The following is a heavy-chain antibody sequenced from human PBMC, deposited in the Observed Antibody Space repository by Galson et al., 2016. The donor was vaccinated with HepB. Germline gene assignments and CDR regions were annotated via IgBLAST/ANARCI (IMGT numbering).Heavy chain of an antibody. CDR3: AREDWYFDV. CDR1: GDSVSRNGVT. J-gene: IGHJ2*01. V-gene: IGHV6-1*01. CDR2: TYYMSNWDY. Sequence: CAIFGDSVSRNGVTWNWIRQSPSRGLEWLGRTYYMSNWDYDYAVSVNSRLTMAIDTYKYPFTLRLRFVTAADTAVYYCAREDWYFDVWGRGTQVTVSS.